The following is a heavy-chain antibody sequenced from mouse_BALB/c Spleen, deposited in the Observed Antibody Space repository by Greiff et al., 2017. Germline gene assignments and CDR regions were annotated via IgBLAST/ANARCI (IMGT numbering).Heavy chain of an antibody. CDR3: ARGYGNYLYYFDY. V-gene: IGHV5-17*02. D-gene: IGHD2-1*01. Sequence: EVMLVESGGGLVQPGGSRKLSCAASGFTFSSFGMHWVRQAPEKGLEWVAYISSGSSTIYYADTVKGRFTISRDNPKNTLFLQMTSLRSEDTAMYYCARGYGNYLYYFDYWGQGTTLTVSS. CDR2: ISSGSSTI. CDR1: GFTFSSFG. J-gene: IGHJ2*01.